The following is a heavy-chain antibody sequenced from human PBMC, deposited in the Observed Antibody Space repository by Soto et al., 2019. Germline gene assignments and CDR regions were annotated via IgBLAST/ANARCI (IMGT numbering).Heavy chain of an antibody. D-gene: IGHD6-19*01. CDR2: INSDGDIT. Sequence: EVQLAESGGGLVHPGGSLRLSCEVSGVTFSTYWMHWVRQVPGKGLVWVSRINSDGDITTYADSVRGRFTISRDNAKNTLYLQMTSLRAEDTAVYYCARDETSSGWLAYWGQGTLVTVSS. V-gene: IGHV3-74*01. CDR1: GVTFSTYW. J-gene: IGHJ4*02. CDR3: ARDETSSGWLAY.